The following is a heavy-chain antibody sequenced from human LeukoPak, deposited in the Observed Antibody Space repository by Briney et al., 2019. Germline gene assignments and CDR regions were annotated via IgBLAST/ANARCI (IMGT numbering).Heavy chain of an antibody. CDR2: VNPSGGST. J-gene: IGHJ4*02. CDR1: GYTFTSYY. D-gene: IGHD6-13*01. CDR3: IAAAGTSDDY. Sequence: ASVKVSCKASGYTFTSYYMHWVRQAPGQGLEWMGIVNPSGGSTSYAQKFQGRVTMTRDTSTSTVYMELSSLRSEDTAVYYCIAAAGTSDDYWGQGTLVTVSP. V-gene: IGHV1-46*01.